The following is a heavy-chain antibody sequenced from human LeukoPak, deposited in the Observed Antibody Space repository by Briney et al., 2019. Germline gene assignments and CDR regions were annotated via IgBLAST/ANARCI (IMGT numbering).Heavy chain of an antibody. CDR3: ARGHYYDSSGYYHYFDY. Sequence: GGSLRLSCAASGFDFSNYAMSWVRQAPGKGLEWVSSASVSGGTTYYADSVNGRFTISRDNSKNTLYLQMNSLRAEDTAVYYCARGHYYDSSGYYHYFDYWGQGTLVTVSS. V-gene: IGHV3-23*01. CDR1: GFDFSNYA. CDR2: ASVSGGTT. J-gene: IGHJ4*02. D-gene: IGHD3-22*01.